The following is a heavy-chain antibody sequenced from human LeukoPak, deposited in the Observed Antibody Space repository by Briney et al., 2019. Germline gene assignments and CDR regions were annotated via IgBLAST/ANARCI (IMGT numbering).Heavy chain of an antibody. J-gene: IGHJ4*02. CDR1: GFTFSSYG. CDR2: ISYDGSNK. D-gene: IGHD2-2*01. Sequence: PGGSLRLSCAASGFTFSSYGMHWVRQAPGKGLEWVAVISYDGSNKYYADSVKGRFTISRDNSKNTLYLQMNSLRAEDTAVYYCAKWAISAARAPYYFDYWGQGTLVTVSS. V-gene: IGHV3-30*18. CDR3: AKWAISAARAPYYFDY.